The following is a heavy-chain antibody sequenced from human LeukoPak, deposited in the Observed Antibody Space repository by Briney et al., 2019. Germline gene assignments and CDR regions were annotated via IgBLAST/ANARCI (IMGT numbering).Heavy chain of an antibody. CDR1: GFTFSSYA. V-gene: IGHV3-23*01. D-gene: IGHD2-8*01. CDR3: AKDWVLMVYASTDV. J-gene: IGHJ6*02. Sequence: GGSLRLSCAASGFTFSSYAMSWVRQAPGKGLEWVSAISGSGGSTYYADSVKGRFTISRDNSKNTLYLQMNSLRTEDTAVYYCAKDWVLMVYASTDVWGQGTTVTVSS. CDR2: ISGSGGST.